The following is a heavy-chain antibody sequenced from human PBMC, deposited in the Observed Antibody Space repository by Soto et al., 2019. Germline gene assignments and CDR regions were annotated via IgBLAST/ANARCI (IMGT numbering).Heavy chain of an antibody. CDR1: GFTFSNAW. J-gene: IGHJ6*02. Sequence: AGGSLRLSCAASGFTFSNAWMSWVRQAPGKGLEWVGRIKSKTDGGTTDYAAPVKGRFTISRDDSKNTLYLQMNSLKTEDTAVYYCTTVLYCSSTSCYTSYYYYYGMDVWGQGTTVTVSS. V-gene: IGHV3-15*01. CDR3: TTVLYCSSTSCYTSYYYYYGMDV. D-gene: IGHD2-2*02. CDR2: IKSKTDGGTT.